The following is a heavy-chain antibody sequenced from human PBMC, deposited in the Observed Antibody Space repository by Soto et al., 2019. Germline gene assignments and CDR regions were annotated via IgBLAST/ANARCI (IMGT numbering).Heavy chain of an antibody. CDR2: ISYDSTNE. D-gene: IGHD3-16*01. Sequence: QVRLVESGGGVVQPGGSLRLSCVGSGFTFSSYGLHWVRQAPGKGLEWVAVISYDSTNEIYADSAKGRFTISRDNSKNTLYLLMNSLKPDDTAVYYCARDLYYDYSIYVDRWGQGTLVTVSS. V-gene: IGHV3-30*03. CDR1: GFTFSSYG. J-gene: IGHJ4*02. CDR3: ARDLYYDYSIYVDR.